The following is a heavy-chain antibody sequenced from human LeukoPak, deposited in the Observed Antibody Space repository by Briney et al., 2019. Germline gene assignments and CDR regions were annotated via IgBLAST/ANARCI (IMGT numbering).Heavy chain of an antibody. CDR3: AKVDIVGSRKPGMDV. J-gene: IGHJ6*02. CDR2: VSGNGDMT. Sequence: GGSLRLSCAASGLTFSSAVMAWVRQCPGKGLEWVASVSGNGDMTYYTDSVKGRFAISRDNSRNTLFLQLSGLTFDDTARSYCAKVDIVGSRKPGMDVWGQGTTVTVSS. V-gene: IGHV3-23*01. D-gene: IGHD2-21*01. CDR1: GLTFSSAV.